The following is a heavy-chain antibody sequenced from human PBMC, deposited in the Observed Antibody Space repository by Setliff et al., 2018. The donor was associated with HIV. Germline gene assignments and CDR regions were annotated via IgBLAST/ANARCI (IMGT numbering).Heavy chain of an antibody. Sequence: PSETLSLTCTVSGGSISSHYWSWIRQAPGKGLEWIGTMYFRGNARNSPSLKSRVTILVDTSKNQLSLNLTSVTAADTAVYYCARVETTVRGATYGLDVWGQGTLVTVSS. CDR2: MYFRGNA. V-gene: IGHV4-59*11. CDR3: ARVETTVRGATYGLDV. D-gene: IGHD3-10*01. J-gene: IGHJ4*02. CDR1: GGSISSHY.